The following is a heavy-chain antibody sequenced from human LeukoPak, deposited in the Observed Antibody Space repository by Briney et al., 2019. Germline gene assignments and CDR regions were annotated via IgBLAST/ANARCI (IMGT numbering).Heavy chain of an antibody. Sequence: PSETLSLTCAVYGGSFSGYYWSWIRQPPGKGLEWIGEINHSGSTNYNPSLKSRVTISVDTSKNQFSLKLSSVTAADTAVYYCASFKAAGFDYWEQGTLVTVSS. D-gene: IGHD2-15*01. CDR3: ASFKAAGFDY. J-gene: IGHJ4*02. CDR2: INHSGST. CDR1: GGSFSGYY. V-gene: IGHV4-34*01.